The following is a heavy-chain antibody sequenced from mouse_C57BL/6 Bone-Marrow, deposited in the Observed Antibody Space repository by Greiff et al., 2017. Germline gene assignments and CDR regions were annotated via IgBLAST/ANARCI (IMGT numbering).Heavy chain of an antibody. CDR2: IHPGSGNT. D-gene: IGHD2-1*01. CDR1: GYTFTDYY. V-gene: IGHV1-84*01. J-gene: IGHJ4*01. Sequence: QVHLQQSGPELVKPGASVKISCKASGYTFTDYYIHWVKQRPGQGLEWIGWIHPGSGNTKYNEKFKGKATLTVDTSSSTAYMQLSSLTSEDSAVFFSAKDGNYYYAMDYWGQGTSVTVSS. CDR3: AKDGNYYYAMDY.